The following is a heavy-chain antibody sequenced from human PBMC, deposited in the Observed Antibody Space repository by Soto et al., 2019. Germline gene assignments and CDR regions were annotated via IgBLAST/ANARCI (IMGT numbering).Heavy chain of an antibody. Sequence: GGSLRLTCAASGFHFCHHGVHWVRQAPGRGLEWVAVIWSDGSKEYYADSVKGRFSISRDNSKNTVSLQMNSLRSEDTAVYYCARDQLWPDNGLDVWGQGTTVTVSS. J-gene: IGHJ6*02. CDR2: IWSDGSKE. V-gene: IGHV3-33*01. CDR1: GFHFCHHG. D-gene: IGHD5-18*01. CDR3: ARDQLWPDNGLDV.